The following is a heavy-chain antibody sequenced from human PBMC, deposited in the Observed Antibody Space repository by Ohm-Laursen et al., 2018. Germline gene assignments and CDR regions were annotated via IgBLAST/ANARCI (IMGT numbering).Heavy chain of an antibody. Sequence: SLRLSCSASGFTFDDYAMHWVRQAPGKGLEWVSGISWNSNSIGYANSVKGRFTISRDNAKNSLYLQMNSLRAEDTALYYCAKDTSSGWFGWFDPWGQGTLVTVSS. D-gene: IGHD6-19*01. CDR1: GFTFDDYA. CDR2: ISWNSNSI. V-gene: IGHV3-9*01. J-gene: IGHJ5*02. CDR3: AKDTSSGWFGWFDP.